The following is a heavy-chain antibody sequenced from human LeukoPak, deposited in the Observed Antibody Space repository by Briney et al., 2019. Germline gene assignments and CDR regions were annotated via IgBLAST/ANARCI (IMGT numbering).Heavy chain of an antibody. J-gene: IGHJ4*02. D-gene: IGHD4-17*01. V-gene: IGHV3-43*02. CDR3: AKDTGYGEGSDY. Sequence: PGGSLRLSCAASGFTFDDYAMHWVRQAPGKGLEWVSLISGDGGSTYYADSVKGRFTISRDNSKTSLYLQMNSLRTEDTALYYCAKDTGYGEGSDYWGQGTLVTVSS. CDR1: GFTFDDYA. CDR2: ISGDGGST.